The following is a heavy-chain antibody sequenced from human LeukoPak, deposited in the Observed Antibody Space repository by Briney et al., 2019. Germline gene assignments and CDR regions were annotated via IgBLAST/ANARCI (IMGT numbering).Heavy chain of an antibody. D-gene: IGHD3-22*01. CDR1: GFTVSSNY. CDR3: ARVGPSGYYEHYFDY. V-gene: IGHV3-66*01. CDR2: IYSGGST. Sequence: PGGSLRLSCAASGFTVSSNYMSWVRQAPGKGLEWVSVIYSGGSTYYADSVKGRFTISRVNSKNTLYLQMNSLRAEDTAVYYCARVGPSGYYEHYFDYWGQGTLVTVSS. J-gene: IGHJ4*02.